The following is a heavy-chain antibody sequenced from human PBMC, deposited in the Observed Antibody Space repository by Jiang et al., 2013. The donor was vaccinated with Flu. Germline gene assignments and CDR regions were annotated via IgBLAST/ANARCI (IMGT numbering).Heavy chain of an antibody. J-gene: IGHJ2*01. D-gene: IGHD4-11*01. V-gene: IGHV4-59*01. Sequence: VKPSETLSLTCTVSGGSISSYYWSWIRQPPGKGLEWIGYIYYSGSTNYNPSLKSRVTISVDTSKNQFSLKLSSVTAADTAVYYCAGNDYSNYVSLGNWYFDLWGRGTLVTVSS. CDR3: AGNDYSNYVSLGNWYFDL. CDR1: GGSISSYY. CDR2: IYYSGST.